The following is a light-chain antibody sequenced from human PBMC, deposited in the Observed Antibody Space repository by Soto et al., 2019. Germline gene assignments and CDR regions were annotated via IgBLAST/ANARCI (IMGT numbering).Light chain of an antibody. V-gene: IGLV2-14*01. Sequence: QSVLTQPASVSGSPGQSITISCTGTSSDVGGYNYVSWYQQHPGKAPKLMIYDVSNRPSGVSNRVSGSKSGNTASLTISGLQAEDEADYYCSSYTSSTTRLYVFGTGTKLTVL. J-gene: IGLJ1*01. CDR2: DVS. CDR1: SSDVGGYNY. CDR3: SSYTSSTTRLYV.